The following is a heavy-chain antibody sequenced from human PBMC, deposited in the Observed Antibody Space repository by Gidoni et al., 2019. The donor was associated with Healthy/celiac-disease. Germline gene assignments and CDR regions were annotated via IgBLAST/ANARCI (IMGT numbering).Heavy chain of an antibody. CDR2: ISYDGSNK. Sequence: QVQLVESGGGVVQPGRSLRLSCAASGFTFSSYAMHWVRQAQGKGLEWVAVISYDGSNKYYADSVKGRFTISRDNSKNTLYLQMNSLRAEDTAVYYCARERDIVVVVAATFGYWGQGTLVTVSS. CDR3: ARERDIVVVVAATFGY. J-gene: IGHJ4*02. V-gene: IGHV3-30-3*01. D-gene: IGHD2-15*01. CDR1: GFTFSSYA.